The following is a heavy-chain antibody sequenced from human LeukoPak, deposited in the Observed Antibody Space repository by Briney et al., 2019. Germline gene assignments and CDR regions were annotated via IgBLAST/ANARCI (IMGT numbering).Heavy chain of an antibody. J-gene: IGHJ4*02. V-gene: IGHV1-46*01. D-gene: IGHD3-22*01. CDR3: ARADYDTSASTRKQIDY. CDR1: RYSFTGYY. CDR2: IYPSGDAT. Sequence: ASVKVSCEPSRYSFTGYYIHGVRPAPGQGVEWVGIIYPSGDATNYPQKFQGRVTMTRDTSTRSVNVQLSSLRSEDTAVYYCARADYDTSASTRKQIDYWGQGTVVRVSS.